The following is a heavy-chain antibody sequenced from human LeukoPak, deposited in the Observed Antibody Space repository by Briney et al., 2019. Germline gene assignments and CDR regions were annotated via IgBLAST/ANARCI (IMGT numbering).Heavy chain of an antibody. CDR1: GFTFSSYA. Sequence: GGSLRLSCAASGFTFSSYAMSWVRQAPGKGLEWVSGISGSGGSTYYADSVKGRFTISRDNSKNTLYLQMNSLRAGNTAVYYCAKAMGATLFDYWGQGTLVTVSS. J-gene: IGHJ4*02. CDR2: ISGSGGST. V-gene: IGHV3-23*01. D-gene: IGHD1-26*01. CDR3: AKAMGATLFDY.